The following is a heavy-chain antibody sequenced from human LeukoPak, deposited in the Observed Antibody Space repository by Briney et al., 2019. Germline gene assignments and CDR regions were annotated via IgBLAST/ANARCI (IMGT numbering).Heavy chain of an antibody. CDR3: ARIITMVRGVIPWFDP. J-gene: IGHJ5*02. D-gene: IGHD3-10*01. Sequence: PGGSLRLSCAASGFTFRTYWMSWVRQAPGKGLEWVANIKQDGSEKYYVDSVKGRFTISRDNAKNSLYLQMNSLRAEDTAVYYCARIITMVRGVIPWFDPWGQGTLVTVSS. V-gene: IGHV3-7*01. CDR1: GFTFRTYW. CDR2: IKQDGSEK.